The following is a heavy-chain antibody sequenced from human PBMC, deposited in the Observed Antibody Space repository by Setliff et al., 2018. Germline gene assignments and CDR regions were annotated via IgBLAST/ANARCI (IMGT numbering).Heavy chain of an antibody. J-gene: IGHJ4*02. V-gene: IGHV1-18*01. CDR3: ARTVYYDSSGYGV. D-gene: IGHD3-22*01. Sequence: GASVKVSCKASGYTFSTYGITWVRQAPGQGLEWMGWISAYNGNTNYAQKLQGRVTTTTDTSTSTAYMELRSLRSDDTAVYYCARTVYYDSSGYGVWGQGTQVTVSS. CDR1: GYTFSTYG. CDR2: ISAYNGNT.